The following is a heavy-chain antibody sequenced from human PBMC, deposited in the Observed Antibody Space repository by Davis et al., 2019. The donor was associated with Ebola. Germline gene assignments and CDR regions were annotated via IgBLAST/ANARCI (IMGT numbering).Heavy chain of an antibody. Sequence: AASVKVSCKASGYTFTSYDINWVRQATGQGFEWMGWINPNSGNTGYAQKFQGRVTMTRDTSTSTAYMELSGLRSEDTAVYYCARASWATVGTRWFDPWGQGTLVTVSS. D-gene: IGHD6-13*01. CDR1: GYTFTSYD. V-gene: IGHV1-8*01. CDR2: INPNSGNT. J-gene: IGHJ5*02. CDR3: ARASWATVGTRWFDP.